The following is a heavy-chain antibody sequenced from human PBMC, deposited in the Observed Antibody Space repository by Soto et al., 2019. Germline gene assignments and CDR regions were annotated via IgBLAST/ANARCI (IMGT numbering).Heavy chain of an antibody. CDR2: IYYSGIT. CDR1: VGSISSGGYS. J-gene: IGHJ4*02. CDR3: ARVGSSIATRPFDY. Sequence: SETRSLTCAVSVGSISSGGYSWSCIRQPPGKGLEWIGYIYYSGITYYNPSLKSRVTISVDTSKNHFSLKLSSVTAADTAVYYCARVGSSIATRPFDYWGQGTLVTVPS. D-gene: IGHD6-6*01. V-gene: IGHV4-30-2*05.